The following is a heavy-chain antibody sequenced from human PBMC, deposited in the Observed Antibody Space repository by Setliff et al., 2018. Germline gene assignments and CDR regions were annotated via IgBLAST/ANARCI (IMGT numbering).Heavy chain of an antibody. CDR3: ARAGIALATPKEYFHYYYMDV. CDR2: INSDGSNM. J-gene: IGHJ6*03. Sequence: GESLKLSCAASGFTFSMYWMHWVRQAPGKGLVWVSRINSDGSNMIYVDSVKGRFTVSRDNAKNTVYLQMNSLRAEDTGVYFCARAGIALATPKEYFHYYYMDVWGKGTTVTVSS. D-gene: IGHD6-19*01. V-gene: IGHV3-74*01. CDR1: GFTFSMYW.